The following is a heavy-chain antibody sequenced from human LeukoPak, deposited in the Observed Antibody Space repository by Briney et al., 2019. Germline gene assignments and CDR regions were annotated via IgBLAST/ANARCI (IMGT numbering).Heavy chain of an antibody. CDR3: TRDGGSYLFDY. CDR1: GGSISSSSYY. D-gene: IGHD1-26*01. CDR2: IYYSGST. V-gene: IGHV4-39*07. Sequence: SETLSLTCTVSGGSISSSSYYWGWIRQPPGKGLEWIGSIYYSGSTYYNPSLKSRVTISVDRSKNQFSLKLSSVTAADTAVYYCTRDGGSYLFDYWGQGTLVTVSS. J-gene: IGHJ4*02.